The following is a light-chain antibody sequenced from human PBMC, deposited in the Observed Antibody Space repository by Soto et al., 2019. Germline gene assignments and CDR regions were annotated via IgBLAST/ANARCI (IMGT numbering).Light chain of an antibody. CDR3: QQYNSYPRT. CDR2: KAS. V-gene: IGKV1-5*03. Sequence: DIQMTQSPSTLSASVGDRVTITCRASESISGWLAWYQQKPGKAPKLVIFKASTLVSGVPSRFSGSGSGTEFTLSISSLQPDDFATYYCQQYNSYPRTFGQGTKVEIK. J-gene: IGKJ1*01. CDR1: ESISGW.